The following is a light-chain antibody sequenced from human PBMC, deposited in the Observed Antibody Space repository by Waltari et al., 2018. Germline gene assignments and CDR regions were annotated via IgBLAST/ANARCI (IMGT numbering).Light chain of an antibody. V-gene: IGKV3-20*01. Sequence: EIVLTQSPGTLSLSPGERVTLSCRASQTISGSWLTWYQQKPGQAPRLVIYGASIRATAIPDRFSGSGSGTDFTLTISRLESEDFAVYYCQQYDGSSVTFGGGNKVEIK. J-gene: IGKJ4*01. CDR3: QQYDGSSVT. CDR2: GAS. CDR1: QTISGSW.